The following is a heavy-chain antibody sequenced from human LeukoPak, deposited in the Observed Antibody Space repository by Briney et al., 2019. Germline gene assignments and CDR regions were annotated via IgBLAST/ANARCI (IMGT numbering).Heavy chain of an antibody. CDR2: ISGSGGTT. CDR1: GFTFSSYG. J-gene: IGHJ4*02. V-gene: IGHV3-23*01. D-gene: IGHD3-22*01. Sequence: PGGSLRLSCAASGFTFSSYGMNWVRQAPGKGLEWVSGISGSGGTTYYADSVKGRFTISRDNSKNSLSLQVSSLRAEDTAVYYCAKTNGYYSDWAQGTLVTVSS. CDR3: AKTNGYYSD.